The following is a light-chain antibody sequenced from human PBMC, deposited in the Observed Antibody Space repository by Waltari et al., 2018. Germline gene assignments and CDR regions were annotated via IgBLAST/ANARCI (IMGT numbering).Light chain of an antibody. CDR3: QQYNNWPPMYT. CDR2: GAS. V-gene: IGKV3-15*01. J-gene: IGKJ2*01. Sequence: EIVMTQSPATLSVSPGERATLSSRASQSVSSNLAWYQQKPGQAPRLLIYGASTRATGIPARFSGIGSGTEFTLTISSLQSEDFAVYYCQQYNNWPPMYTFGQGTKLEIK. CDR1: QSVSSN.